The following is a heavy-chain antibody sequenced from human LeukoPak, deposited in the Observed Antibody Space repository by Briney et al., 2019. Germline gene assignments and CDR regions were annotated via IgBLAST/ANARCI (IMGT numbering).Heavy chain of an antibody. J-gene: IGHJ5*02. Sequence: SETLSLTCNVSGGSLSSGGYYWSWIRQHPGKGLEWIGYISYSGSTNHNPSLKSRFTISVDTSKNQFSLEMSSVTAADTAVYYCARGDLAYCSGGSCPAWFDPWGQGTLVTVSS. CDR3: ARGDLAYCSGGSCPAWFDP. CDR1: GGSLSSGGYY. CDR2: ISYSGST. D-gene: IGHD2-15*01. V-gene: IGHV4-31*03.